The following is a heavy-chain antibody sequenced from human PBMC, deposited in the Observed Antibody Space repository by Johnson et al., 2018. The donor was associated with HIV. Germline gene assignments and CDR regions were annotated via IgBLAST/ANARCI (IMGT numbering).Heavy chain of an antibody. D-gene: IGHD2-21*01. CDR1: GFTFSSYA. J-gene: IGHJ3*01. CDR2: ISYDGSNK. Sequence: QVQLVESGGGVVQPGRSLRLSCAASGFTFSSYAMHWVRQAPGKGLEWVAVISYDGSNKYYADSVKGRFTISRDNSKNTLYLQMNSLRAEDTGLYYCAKAYCPGCDAFDVWGHGTMVTVSS. CDR3: AKAYCPGCDAFDV. V-gene: IGHV3-30*04.